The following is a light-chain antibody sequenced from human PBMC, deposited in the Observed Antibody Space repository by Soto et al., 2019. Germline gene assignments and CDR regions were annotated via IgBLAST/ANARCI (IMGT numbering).Light chain of an antibody. J-gene: IGKJ4*01. V-gene: IGKV3-11*01. CDR1: QSLNSY. Sequence: EIVLTQSPATLSLSPGERATLSCRASQSLNSYLAWFQQKSGQAPRLLIYDESNRATGIPARFSGSGSGTDFTLTISSLEPADFAVYYCQQRRDWPLTFGGGTKVEIK. CDR3: QQRRDWPLT. CDR2: DES.